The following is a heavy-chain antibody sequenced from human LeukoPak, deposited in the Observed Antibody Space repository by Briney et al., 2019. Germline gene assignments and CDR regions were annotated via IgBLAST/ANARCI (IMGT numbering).Heavy chain of an antibody. V-gene: IGHV1-2*02. Sequence: ASVKVSCKASGYSFIDYYIHWVRQAPGQGLEWMGWVNPHSGGTKFAQKFQGRVTMTRDTSINTAYMEVSSLRSDDTAVYYRARDIGDYYGSGSYWLLWGQGTLVTVAS. J-gene: IGHJ4*02. CDR3: ARDIGDYYGSGSYWLL. CDR1: GYSFIDYY. CDR2: VNPHSGGT. D-gene: IGHD3-10*01.